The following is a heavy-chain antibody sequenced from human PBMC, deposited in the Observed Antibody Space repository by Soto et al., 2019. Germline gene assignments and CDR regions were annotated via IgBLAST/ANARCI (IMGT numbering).Heavy chain of an antibody. J-gene: IGHJ4*02. CDR2: IIPIFGTA. Sequence: SVKVSCKASGGTFSSYAISWVRQAPGQGLEWMRGIIPIFGTANYAQKFQGRVTITADESTSTAYMELSSLRSEDTAVYYCARELLLVTGLDYWGQGTPVIAXS. CDR1: GGTFSSYA. D-gene: IGHD2-8*01. CDR3: ARELLLVTGLDY. V-gene: IGHV1-69*13.